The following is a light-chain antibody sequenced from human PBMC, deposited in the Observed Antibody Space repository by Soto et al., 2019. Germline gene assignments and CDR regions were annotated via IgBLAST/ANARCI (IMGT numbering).Light chain of an antibody. Sequence: EIVLTQPPATLSLSPGERATLSRRASQSVSSYLAWYQQKPGQAPRLLIYDASNRATGIPARFSGSGSGTDFTLTISSLEPEDFAVYYCQQRSNWPPLTFGGGTKVDIK. CDR1: QSVSSY. V-gene: IGKV3-11*01. J-gene: IGKJ4*01. CDR2: DAS. CDR3: QQRSNWPPLT.